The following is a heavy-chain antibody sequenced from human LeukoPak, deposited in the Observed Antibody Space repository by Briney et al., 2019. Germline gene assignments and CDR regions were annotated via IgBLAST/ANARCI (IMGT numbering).Heavy chain of an antibody. J-gene: IGHJ3*02. CDR1: GFTFSSYS. D-gene: IGHD2-21*02. CDR2: ISSSSSTI. Sequence: GGSLRLSCAASGFTFSSYSMNWVRQAPGKGLEWVSYISSSSSTIYYADSVKGRFTISRDNAKNSLYLQMNSLRAEETAVDYCAAHYCGGDCYPHRDAFDIWGQGTMVTVSS. V-gene: IGHV3-48*01. CDR3: AAHYCGGDCYPHRDAFDI.